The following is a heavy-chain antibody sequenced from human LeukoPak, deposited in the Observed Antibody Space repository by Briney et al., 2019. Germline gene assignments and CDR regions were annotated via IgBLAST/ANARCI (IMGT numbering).Heavy chain of an antibody. D-gene: IGHD1-26*01. CDR2: MNPNSGNT. Sequence: ASVKVSCKASGYTFTSYDINWVRQATGQGLEWMGWMNPNSGNTGYAQKFQGRVTITRNTSISTAYMELSRLRSDDTAVYYCARTVGAINWFDPWGQGTLVTVSS. J-gene: IGHJ5*02. V-gene: IGHV1-8*03. CDR1: GYTFTSYD. CDR3: ARTVGAINWFDP.